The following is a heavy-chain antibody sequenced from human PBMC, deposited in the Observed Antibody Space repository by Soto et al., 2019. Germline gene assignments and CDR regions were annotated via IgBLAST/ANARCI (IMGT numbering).Heavy chain of an antibody. J-gene: IGHJ5*02. D-gene: IGHD2-15*01. CDR2: ISYDGSNK. V-gene: IGHV3-30*03. CDR1: GFTFSSFG. Sequence: QVHLVESGGGVVQPGRSLRLSCAASGFTFSSFGIHWVRQAPGKGLEWVAVISYDGSNKYYADSLKGRFTISRDNSKNTMYLQTNSLRAENTGVYYYGTIVGGHDALPTWGQGTLVSVSS. CDR3: GTIVGGHDALPT.